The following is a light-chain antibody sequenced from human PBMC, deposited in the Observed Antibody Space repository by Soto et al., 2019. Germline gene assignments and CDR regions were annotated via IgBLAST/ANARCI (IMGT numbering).Light chain of an antibody. CDR1: SSNIGYNY. V-gene: IGLV1-47*02. Sequence: QSVLTQPPSASGTPGQRVTISCSGSSSNIGYNYVYWYQQLPGTGPKLLIYSNNQRPSGVPDRFSGSKSGTSASLAISGLRSEDEADYYCAAWDDSLSGVVFGGGTKLTVL. CDR2: SNN. J-gene: IGLJ2*01. CDR3: AAWDDSLSGVV.